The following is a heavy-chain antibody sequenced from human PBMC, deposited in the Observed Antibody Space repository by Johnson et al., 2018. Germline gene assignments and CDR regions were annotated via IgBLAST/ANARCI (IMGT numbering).Heavy chain of an antibody. J-gene: IGHJ3*02. CDR1: GGTFSSYA. V-gene: IGHV1-69*01. Sequence: QVRLVEAGAEVKKPGSSVKVSCKASGGTFSSYAISWVRQAPGQGLEWMGGIIPIFGTANYAQKFQGRVTITADESTSPAYKELSSLRSEDTAVYYGARGAYCGGDCYSNAFDIWGQGTMVTVSS. CDR3: ARGAYCGGDCYSNAFDI. CDR2: IIPIFGTA. D-gene: IGHD2-21*02.